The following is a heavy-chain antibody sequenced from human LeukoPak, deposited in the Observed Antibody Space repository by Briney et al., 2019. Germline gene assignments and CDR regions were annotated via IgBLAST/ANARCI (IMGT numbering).Heavy chain of an antibody. CDR3: AKEDDYFMDV. CDR1: GGSISDYY. Sequence: SETLSLTCTVSGGSISDYYWSWIRQPPGKGLEWIGYIYYNGNTNYKPSLKSRVTIPVDTSKNQLSLKLSSVTAADTAVYFCAKEDDYFMDVWGKGTTVTVSS. V-gene: IGHV4-59*08. J-gene: IGHJ6*03. CDR2: IYYNGNT.